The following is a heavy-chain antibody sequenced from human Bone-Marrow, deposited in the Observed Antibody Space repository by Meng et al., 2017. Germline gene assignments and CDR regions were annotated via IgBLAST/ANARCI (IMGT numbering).Heavy chain of an antibody. J-gene: IGHJ4*02. CDR2: ISYDGSNK. V-gene: IGHV3-30*04. Sequence: GESLKISCAASGFTFSSYAMHWVRQAPGKGLEWVAVISYDGSNKYYADSVKGRFTISRDNSKNTLYLQMNSLRAEDTAVYYCAKVNWGGERVWGQGTLVTVSS. CDR1: GFTFSSYA. CDR3: AKVNWGGERV. D-gene: IGHD7-27*01.